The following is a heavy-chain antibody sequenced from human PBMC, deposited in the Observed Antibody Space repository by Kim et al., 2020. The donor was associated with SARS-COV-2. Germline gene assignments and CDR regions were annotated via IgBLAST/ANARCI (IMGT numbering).Heavy chain of an antibody. CDR3: ARGGGLLWPHYYYYGMDV. Sequence: GGSLRLSCAASGFTFSSYAMHWVRQAPGKGLEWVAVISYDGSNKYYADSVKGRFTISRDNSKNTLYLQMNSLRAEDTAVYYCARGGGLLWPHYYYYGMDVWGQGTTVTVSS. CDR1: GFTFSSYA. D-gene: IGHD3-10*01. CDR2: ISYDGSNK. V-gene: IGHV3-30-3*01. J-gene: IGHJ6*02.